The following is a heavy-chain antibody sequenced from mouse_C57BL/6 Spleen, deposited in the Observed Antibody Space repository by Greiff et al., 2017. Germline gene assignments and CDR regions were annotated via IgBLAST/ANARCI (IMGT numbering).Heavy chain of an antibody. Sequence: LVESGAELVRPGASVTLSCKASGYTFTDYDMHWVKQTPVHGLEWIGAIDPETGGTAYTQKFKGKAILTADKTSSTAYMGRLSLTAEDSDVYDCTRGYSSSYWYIDVWGTGTTVTVSS. CDR2: IDPETGGT. V-gene: IGHV1-15*01. CDR1: GYTFTDYD. D-gene: IGHD1-1*01. J-gene: IGHJ1*03. CDR3: TRGYSSSYWYIDV.